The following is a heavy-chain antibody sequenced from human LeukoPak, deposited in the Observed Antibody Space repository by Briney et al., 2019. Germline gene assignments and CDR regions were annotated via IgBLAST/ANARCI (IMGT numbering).Heavy chain of an antibody. Sequence: GESLKISCKGSGYSFTSYWIGWVRQMPGKGLEWMGIIYPGDSDTRYSPSFQGQVTISADKSISTAYLQWGSLKASDTAMYYCARHQTPNAKYCSSTSCYLADYWGQGTLVTVSS. J-gene: IGHJ4*02. CDR2: IYPGDSDT. CDR1: GYSFTSYW. D-gene: IGHD2-2*01. V-gene: IGHV5-51*01. CDR3: ARHQTPNAKYCSSTSCYLADY.